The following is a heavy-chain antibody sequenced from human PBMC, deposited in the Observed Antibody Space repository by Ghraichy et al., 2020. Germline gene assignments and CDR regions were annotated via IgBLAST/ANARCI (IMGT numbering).Heavy chain of an antibody. CDR1: GFTFDDYT. CDR3: AKDGGGNTMVRGELYGMDV. Sequence: GSLRLSCAASGFTFDDYTMHWVRQAPGKGLEWVSLISWDGGSTYYADSVKGRFTISRDNSKNSLYLQMNSLRTEDTALYYCAKDGGGNTMVRGELYGMDVWGQGTTDTVSS. CDR2: ISWDGGST. J-gene: IGHJ6*02. V-gene: IGHV3-43*01. D-gene: IGHD3-10*01.